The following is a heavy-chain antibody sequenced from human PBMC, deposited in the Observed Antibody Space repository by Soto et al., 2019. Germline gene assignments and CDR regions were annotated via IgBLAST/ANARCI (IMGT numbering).Heavy chain of an antibody. CDR2: IIPIFGTA. CDR3: ARGSGYSYGRYYYYGMDV. D-gene: IGHD5-18*01. J-gene: IGHJ6*02. Sequence: GASVKVSCKASGGTFSSYAISWVRQAPGQGLEWMGGIIPIFGTANYAQKFQGRVTITADESTSTAYMELSSLRSEDTAVYYCARGSGYSYGRYYYYGMDVWGQGTTVTVSS. V-gene: IGHV1-69*13. CDR1: GGTFSSYA.